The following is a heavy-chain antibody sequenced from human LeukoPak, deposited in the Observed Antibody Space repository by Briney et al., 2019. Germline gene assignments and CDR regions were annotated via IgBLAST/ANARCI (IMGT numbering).Heavy chain of an antibody. CDR2: IYYSTNT. CDR3: WRKDRSSLAPRGVGP. Sequence: PSETLSLTCSVSGDSANSGNYYWSWIRQPPGKGLEWIGNIYYSTNTYYNPSLLGRVSISIDTSRNQFSLSVSSVTAADTAVYYLWRKDRSSLAPRGVGPWGQGTLVIVSS. V-gene: IGHV4-39*01. CDR1: GDSANSGNYY. J-gene: IGHJ5*02. D-gene: IGHD6-13*01.